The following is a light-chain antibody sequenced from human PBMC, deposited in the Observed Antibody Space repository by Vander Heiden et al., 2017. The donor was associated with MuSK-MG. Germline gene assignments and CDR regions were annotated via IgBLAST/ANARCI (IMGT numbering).Light chain of an antibody. V-gene: IGKV1-39*01. CDR2: AAS. CDR1: SSTSSY. J-gene: IGKJ1*01. Sequence: DIQMTQYPSSLSASVGDRVTITCRPSSSTSSYLKWYQQKPGKAPKLLMYAASSLQSGVPSRFSGGGAGTDFTLTISSLQPEDFATYYCQQSYSTPRTFGQGTKVEIK. CDR3: QQSYSTPRT.